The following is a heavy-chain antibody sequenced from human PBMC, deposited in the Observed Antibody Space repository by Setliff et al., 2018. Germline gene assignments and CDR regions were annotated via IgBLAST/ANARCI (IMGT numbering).Heavy chain of an antibody. V-gene: IGHV4-59*02. Sequence: PSETLSLTCTVSGGSVSPYFWSWIRQRPGKGLQGIGYINHNGNTNFNPSLNRRSNISIDTSKNQFALNLKSVAAADTAVYDCARARTAYSYGLDVWGQGTSVTV. J-gene: IGHJ6*02. D-gene: IGHD5-18*01. CDR1: GGSVSPYF. CDR2: INHNGNT. CDR3: ARARTAYSYGLDV.